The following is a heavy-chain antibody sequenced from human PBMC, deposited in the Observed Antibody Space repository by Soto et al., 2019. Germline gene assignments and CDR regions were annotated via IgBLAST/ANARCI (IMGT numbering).Heavy chain of an antibody. J-gene: IGHJ6*02. CDR3: ARAGGYNPYYGMDV. CDR1: GYTFTGYY. D-gene: IGHD5-12*01. CDR2: INPNSGGT. V-gene: IGHV1-2*02. Sequence: ASVKVSCKASGYTFTGYYMHWVRQAPGQGLEWMGWINPNSGGTNYAQKFQGRVTMTRDTSISTAYMELSRLRSDDTAVYYCARAGGYNPYYGMDVWGQGTTVTVSS.